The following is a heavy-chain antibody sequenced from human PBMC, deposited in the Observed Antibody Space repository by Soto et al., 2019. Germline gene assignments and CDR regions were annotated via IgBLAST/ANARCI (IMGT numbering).Heavy chain of an antibody. V-gene: IGHV4-59*08. CDR3: ARAVGDPLYHLDY. D-gene: IGHD6-19*01. Sequence: QVQLQESGPGLVRPSETLSLTCTVSSDSISSYYWIWIRQSPGKGLEWIGYTDYSGNTNYNPSLKSRVTISGDTSKDQFSLRLSSLTAADTAVYYCARAVGDPLYHLDYWGQGTLVTVSS. J-gene: IGHJ4*02. CDR1: SDSISSYY. CDR2: TDYSGNT.